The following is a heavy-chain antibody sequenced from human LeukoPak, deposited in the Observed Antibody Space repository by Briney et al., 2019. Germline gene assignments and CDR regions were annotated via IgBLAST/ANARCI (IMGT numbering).Heavy chain of an antibody. J-gene: IGHJ3*02. V-gene: IGHV3-48*03. CDR2: ISSSGSTI. CDR3: AREVDGYCSGGSCGDI. Sequence: GGSLRLSCAASGFTFSSYEMNWVHQAPGKGLEWVSYISSSGSTIYYADSVKGRFTISRDNAKNSLYLQMNNLRAEDTAVYYCAREVDGYCSGGSCGDIWGQGTMVTVSS. D-gene: IGHD2-15*01. CDR1: GFTFSSYE.